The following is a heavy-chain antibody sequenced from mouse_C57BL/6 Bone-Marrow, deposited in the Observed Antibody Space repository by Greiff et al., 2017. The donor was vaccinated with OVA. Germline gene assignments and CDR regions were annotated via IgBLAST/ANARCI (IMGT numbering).Heavy chain of an antibody. CDR1: GFTFSDYG. J-gene: IGHJ3*01. Sequence: EVQGVESGGGLVKPGGSLKLSCAASGFTFSDYGMHWVRQAPEKGLEWVAYISSGSSTIYYADTVKGRFTISRDNAKNTLFLQMTSLRSEDTAVYYCATTFYGSSYGFAYWGQGTLVTVSA. CDR2: ISSGSSTI. D-gene: IGHD1-1*01. CDR3: ATTFYGSSYGFAY. V-gene: IGHV5-17*01.